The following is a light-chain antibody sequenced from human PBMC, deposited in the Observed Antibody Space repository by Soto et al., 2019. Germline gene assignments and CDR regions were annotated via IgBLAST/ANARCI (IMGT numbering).Light chain of an antibody. V-gene: IGKV1-8*01. CDR2: AAS. CDR3: QQHYSYPLT. CDR1: QGINSY. Sequence: AIRMTQSPSSVSASTGDRVTITCRASQGINSYLAWYQQKPGKAPKLLIYAASTLQSGVPSRFSGSGSGTDFTLTIDCLQSEDFATYYCQQHYSYPLTFGGGTEVEIK. J-gene: IGKJ4*01.